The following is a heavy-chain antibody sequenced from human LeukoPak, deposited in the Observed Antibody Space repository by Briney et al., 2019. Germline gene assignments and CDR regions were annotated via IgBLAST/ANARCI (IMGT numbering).Heavy chain of an antibody. Sequence: PGGSLRLSCAASVFTFSSYSMNWVRQAPGKGLEWVSSISSSSSYIYYADSVKGRFTISRDNAKNSLYLQMNSLRAEETAVYYCARCRTAVALGYWGQGTLVTVSS. J-gene: IGHJ4*02. D-gene: IGHD6-19*01. CDR1: VFTFSSYS. CDR2: ISSSSSYI. V-gene: IGHV3-21*01. CDR3: ARCRTAVALGY.